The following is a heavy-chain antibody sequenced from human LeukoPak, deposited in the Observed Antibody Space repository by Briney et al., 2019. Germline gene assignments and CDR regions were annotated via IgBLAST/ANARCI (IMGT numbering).Heavy chain of an antibody. CDR3: AREVRGYYFDY. CDR1: GFIVSSNY. D-gene: IGHD3-22*01. CDR2: ISSGGNT. J-gene: IGHJ4*02. V-gene: IGHV3-53*01. Sequence: GGSLRLSCAASGFIVSSNYMSWVRQAPGKGLEWVSVISSGGNTYYADSVTGRFTISRDISKNTLYLQMNGLRAEDTAVYYCAREVRGYYFDYWGQGTLVTVSS.